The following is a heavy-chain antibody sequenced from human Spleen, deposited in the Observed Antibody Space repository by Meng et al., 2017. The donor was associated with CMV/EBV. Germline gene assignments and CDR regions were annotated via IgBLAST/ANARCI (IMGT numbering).Heavy chain of an antibody. CDR1: GYTFTGSY. Sequence: ASVKVSCKASGYTFTGSYMYWVRQAPGQGLEWMGWIHPNSGGTNYAQKFQGRVTMTSDTSINTAYMELSSLRSDDTAVYYCARNYYGSGGHNYLNWFDPWGQGTLVTVSS. CDR3: ARNYYGSGGHNYLNWFDP. CDR2: IHPNSGGT. D-gene: IGHD3-10*01. V-gene: IGHV1-2*02. J-gene: IGHJ5*02.